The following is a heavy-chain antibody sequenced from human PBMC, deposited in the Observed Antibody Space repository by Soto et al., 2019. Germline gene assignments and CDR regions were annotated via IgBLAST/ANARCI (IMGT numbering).Heavy chain of an antibody. CDR3: ARVRGPWTNFDY. J-gene: IGHJ4*02. V-gene: IGHV4-31*03. Sequence: QVQLQESGPGLVKPSQTLSLTCTVSGGSISSGGYYWSWIRQHPGKGLEWIGYIYYSGCTYYNPSLKSRLTTSVDTSKNRFSLKLSSVTAADTAVYYCARVRGPWTNFDYWGQGTLVTVSS. CDR1: GGSISSGGYY. CDR2: IYYSGCT. D-gene: IGHD1-26*01.